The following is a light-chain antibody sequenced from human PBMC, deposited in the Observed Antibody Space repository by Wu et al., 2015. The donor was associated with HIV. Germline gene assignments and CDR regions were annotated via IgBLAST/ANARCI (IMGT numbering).Light chain of an antibody. V-gene: IGKV3-11*01. CDR2: DAS. J-gene: IGKJ5*01. Sequence: IVLTQSPATLSLSPGERATLSCRASQSLGTNLAWYQQKPGQAPRLLIYDASNRATGIPARFSGSGSGTDFTLTISSLEPEDFAVYYCQQRSNWPPITFGQGTRLEIK. CDR1: QSLGTN. CDR3: QQRSNWPPIT.